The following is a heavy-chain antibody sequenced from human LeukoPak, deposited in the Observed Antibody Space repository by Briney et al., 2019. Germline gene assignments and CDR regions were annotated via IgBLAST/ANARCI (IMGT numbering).Heavy chain of an antibody. V-gene: IGHV3-23*01. CDR3: AKTRGYSSGWYWKY. Sequence: PGGSLRLSCAASGFTFSTYAVNWVRQAPGKGLEWVSTISGSGDSTYYADSVKGRFTISRDNSKNTLYLQMNSLRAEDTAVYYCAKTRGYSSGWYWKYWGQGTLVTVSS. D-gene: IGHD6-19*01. J-gene: IGHJ4*02. CDR1: GFTFSTYA. CDR2: ISGSGDST.